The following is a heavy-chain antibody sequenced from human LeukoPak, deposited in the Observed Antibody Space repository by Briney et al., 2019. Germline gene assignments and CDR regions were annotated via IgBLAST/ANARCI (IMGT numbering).Heavy chain of an antibody. D-gene: IGHD3-22*01. CDR1: GDSISSRSYY. V-gene: IGHV4-39*01. CDR2: IYYSGST. J-gene: IGHJ4*02. CDR3: ARHYDSSGYGIDY. Sequence: SGTLSLTCTVSGDSISSRSYYWGWIRQPPGKGLEWIGGIYYSGSTYYNPSLKSRVTISVDTSKNQFSLKLSSVTAADTAVYYCARHYDSSGYGIDYWGQGTLVTVSS.